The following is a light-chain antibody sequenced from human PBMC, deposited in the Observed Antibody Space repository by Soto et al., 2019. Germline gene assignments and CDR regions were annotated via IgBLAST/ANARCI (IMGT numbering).Light chain of an antibody. J-gene: IGKJ5*01. CDR1: QGLSSD. CDR2: AAS. Sequence: DIQLTQSPSFLSASVGDRVTITCRASQGLSSDLAWYQQKPGKAPKLLIYAASTLQSGVPSRFSGSVSGTDFTLTISSLQPEDFATYYCQQLNSYPITFGQGTRLEIK. V-gene: IGKV1-9*01. CDR3: QQLNSYPIT.